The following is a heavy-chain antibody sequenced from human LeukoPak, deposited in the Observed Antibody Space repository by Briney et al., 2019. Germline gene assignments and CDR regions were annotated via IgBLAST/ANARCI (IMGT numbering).Heavy chain of an antibody. Sequence: GSLRLSCEASGFTFSSYWMHWVRQAPGKGLMWVSRISTDGSSTNYADSVKGRFTISRDNAKNTLYLQMNSLRAEDTAVYYCAKGAYYYDSQFDYWGQGTLVTVSS. CDR3: AKGAYYYDSQFDY. V-gene: IGHV3-74*01. CDR2: ISTDGSST. D-gene: IGHD3-22*01. CDR1: GFTFSSYW. J-gene: IGHJ4*02.